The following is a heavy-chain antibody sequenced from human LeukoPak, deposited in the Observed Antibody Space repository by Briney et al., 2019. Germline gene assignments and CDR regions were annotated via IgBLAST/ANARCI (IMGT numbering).Heavy chain of an antibody. V-gene: IGHV3-23*01. CDR3: AKVSKQWPDGYSDF. CDR2: IYGSGQTT. D-gene: IGHD6-19*01. CDR1: GFTFTIYA. Sequence: GGSLRLSCAASGFTFTIYAMTWVRQAPGKGLEWVSGIYGSGQTTYYADSVKGRFTISRDNSKNTLYLQMSSLRLGDTAAYYCAKVSKQWPDGYSDFWGQGALVTVSS. J-gene: IGHJ4*02.